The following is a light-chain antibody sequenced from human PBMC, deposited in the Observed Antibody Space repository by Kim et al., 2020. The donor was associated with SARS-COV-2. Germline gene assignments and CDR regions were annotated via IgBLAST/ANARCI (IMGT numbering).Light chain of an antibody. CDR1: KLGDKY. J-gene: IGLJ2*01. Sequence: SYELTQPPSVSVSPGQTASITCSGDKLGDKYACWYQQKPGQSPVLVIYQDSKRPSGIPERSSGSNSGNTATLTISGTQAMDEADYYSQAWDSSTAGFGGG. CDR3: QAWDSSTAG. CDR2: QDS. V-gene: IGLV3-1*01.